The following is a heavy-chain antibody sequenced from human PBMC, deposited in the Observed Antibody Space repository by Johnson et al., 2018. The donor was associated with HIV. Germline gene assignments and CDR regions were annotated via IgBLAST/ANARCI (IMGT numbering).Heavy chain of an antibody. CDR3: ARLGLTDAFDI. D-gene: IGHD2-8*01. CDR2: ISGSGDTK. CDR1: GFTFSDYY. Sequence: QVQLVESGGGLVKPGGSLRLSCAASGFTFSDYYMSWIRQAPGKGLEWVSCISGSGDTKSYADSVKGRFTISRDNSKNTLYLQMNSLRAEDTAVYYCARLGLTDAFDIWGQGTMVTVSP. J-gene: IGHJ3*02. V-gene: IGHV3-11*04.